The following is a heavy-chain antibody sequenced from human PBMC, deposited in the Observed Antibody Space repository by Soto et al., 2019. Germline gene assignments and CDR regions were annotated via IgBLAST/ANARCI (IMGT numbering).Heavy chain of an antibody. J-gene: IGHJ4*02. CDR1: GFTFSSYA. CDR3: ARVYYYDSSGSFDY. Sequence: GGSLRLSCAASGFTFSSYAMHWVRQAPGKGLEWVAVISYDGSNKYYADSVKGRFTISRDNSKNTLYLQMNSLRAEDTAVYYCARVYYYDSSGSFDYWGQGTLVTVSS. V-gene: IGHV3-30-3*01. CDR2: ISYDGSNK. D-gene: IGHD3-22*01.